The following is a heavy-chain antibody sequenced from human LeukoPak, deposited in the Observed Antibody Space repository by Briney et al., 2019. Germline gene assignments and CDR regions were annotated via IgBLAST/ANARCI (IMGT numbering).Heavy chain of an antibody. CDR1: SDSISSYY. CDR3: ARVFGVAHYYYYYMDV. J-gene: IGHJ6*03. V-gene: IGHV4-59*01. D-gene: IGHD3-3*01. CDR2: IYYSGST. Sequence: PSETLSLTCTVSSDSISSYYWSWIRQPPGKGLEWIGYIYYSGSTNYNPSLKSRVTISVDTSKNQFSLKLSSVTAADTAVYYCARVFGVAHYYYYYMDVWGKGTTVTVSS.